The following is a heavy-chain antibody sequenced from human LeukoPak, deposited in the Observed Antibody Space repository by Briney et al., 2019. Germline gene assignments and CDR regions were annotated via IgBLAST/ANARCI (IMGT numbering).Heavy chain of an antibody. D-gene: IGHD3-9*01. Sequence: GASVKVSCKASGYTFTGYYMHWVRQAPGQGLEWMGWINLNSGGTNFAQKFQARVTMTRDTSISTAYMQLSRLRSDDTALYYCARSPHILTGENFDYWGQGTLVTVSS. CDR1: GYTFTGYY. CDR3: ARSPHILTGENFDY. J-gene: IGHJ4*02. V-gene: IGHV1-2*02. CDR2: INLNSGGT.